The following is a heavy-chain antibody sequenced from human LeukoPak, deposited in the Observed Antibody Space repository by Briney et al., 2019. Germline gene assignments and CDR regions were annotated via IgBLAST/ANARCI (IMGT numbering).Heavy chain of an antibody. V-gene: IGHV3-74*01. Sequence: PGGSLRLSCAASGFTFRSFWMHWVRQDPGKGLVWVSFMNGDGSSTNYADSVKGRFTISRDNAKNSLYLQMNSLRAEDTAVYYCARIGAGSSRDYWGQGTLVTVSS. CDR2: MNGDGSST. CDR3: ARIGAGSSRDY. CDR1: GFTFRSFW. D-gene: IGHD6-13*01. J-gene: IGHJ4*02.